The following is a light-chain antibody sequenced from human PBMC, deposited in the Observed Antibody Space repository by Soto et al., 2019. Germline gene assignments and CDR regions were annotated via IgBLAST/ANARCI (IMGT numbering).Light chain of an antibody. V-gene: IGKV3-15*01. CDR3: QQYNNWPGIT. CDR1: QSVRSN. CDR2: GAS. J-gene: IGKJ5*01. Sequence: EIVMTQSPATLSVSPGERATLSCRASQSVRSNIAWYQQKPGQAPRLLIYGASTRVTGIPVRFSGSGSGTEFTLTIISLQSEDSAVYYCQQYNNWPGITFGQGTRLEIK.